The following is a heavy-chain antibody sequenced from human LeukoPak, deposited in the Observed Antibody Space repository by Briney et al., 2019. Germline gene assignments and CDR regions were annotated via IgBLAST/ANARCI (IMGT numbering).Heavy chain of an antibody. CDR3: ARELGRNAFDV. D-gene: IGHD7-27*01. V-gene: IGHV1-2*02. Sequence: GASVKVSCKASVYTFTDNHMYWIRQAAGQGLECMGWISPNSGGTNYAQKFQGRITMTGDTSISTGYMELSSLRSDDTAIYYCARELGRNAFDVWGQGTMVTVSS. CDR2: ISPNSGGT. CDR1: VYTFTDNH. J-gene: IGHJ3*01.